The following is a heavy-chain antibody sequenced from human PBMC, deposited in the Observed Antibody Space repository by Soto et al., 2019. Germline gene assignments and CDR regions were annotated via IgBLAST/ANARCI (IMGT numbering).Heavy chain of an antibody. CDR2: IYYSGST. CDR1: GGSISSSSYY. Sequence: QLQLQESGPGLVKPSETLSLTCTVSGGSISSSSYYWGWIRQPPGKGLEWIGSIYYSGSTYYNPSLKSRVTIAVDTSKSQFSLRLSSVTAADTAVYYCARHGPPSSGWSPAPYHDAFDIWGQGTMVTVSS. CDR3: ARHGPPSSGWSPAPYHDAFDI. D-gene: IGHD6-19*01. J-gene: IGHJ3*02. V-gene: IGHV4-39*01.